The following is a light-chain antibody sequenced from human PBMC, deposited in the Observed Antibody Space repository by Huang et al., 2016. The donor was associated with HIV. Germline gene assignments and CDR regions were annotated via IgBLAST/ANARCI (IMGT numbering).Light chain of an antibody. CDR3: QQYDTSPFT. CDR2: GTF. Sequence: EIVLTQSPGTLSLSPGERATLSCRASQRVGNAYLAWYQQKPGQTHRLLIYGTFTRATGTPDRFSGSGSGTDFTLTINRLAPEDFAVYYCQQYDTSPFTFGPGTKVDLK. J-gene: IGKJ3*01. V-gene: IGKV3-20*01. CDR1: QRVGNAY.